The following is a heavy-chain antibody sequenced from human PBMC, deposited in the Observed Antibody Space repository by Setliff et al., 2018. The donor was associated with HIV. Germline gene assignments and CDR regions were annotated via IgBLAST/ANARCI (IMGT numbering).Heavy chain of an antibody. Sequence: ASVKVSCKASGYTFTTYSLHWVRQAPGQSLEWMGWINVGKGDTKYSQDLQGRITTTRDTTANTAYMELSSLRSDDTAVYFCARGALLAVFDFDHWGRGTQVTVSS. CDR1: GYTFTTYS. J-gene: IGHJ4*01. CDR3: ARGALLAVFDFDH. D-gene: IGHD1-26*01. CDR2: INVGKGDT. V-gene: IGHV1-3*01.